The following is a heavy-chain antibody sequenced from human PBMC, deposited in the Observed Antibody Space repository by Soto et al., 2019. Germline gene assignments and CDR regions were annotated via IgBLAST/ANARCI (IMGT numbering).Heavy chain of an antibody. CDR1: GFTLSEHY. CDR3: ARGGREYHTHYYIDY. Sequence: GGSLRLSCEASGFTLSEHYMDWVRQAPGKGLEWIGRSRSRAKTYTTEYAASVKGRFTISRDDSRSSLYLQMNSLKTDDTAVYFCARGGREYHTHYYIDYWGQGTLVTVSS. V-gene: IGHV3-72*01. J-gene: IGHJ4*02. D-gene: IGHD1-26*01. CDR2: SRSRAKTYTT.